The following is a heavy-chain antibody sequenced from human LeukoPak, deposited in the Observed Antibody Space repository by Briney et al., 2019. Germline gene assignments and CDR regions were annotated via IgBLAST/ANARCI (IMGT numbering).Heavy chain of an antibody. J-gene: IGHJ4*02. Sequence: PSETLSLTCTVSGGSISSYYWSWIRQPPGKGLEWIGYIYYSGSTNYNPSLKSRVTISVDTSKNQFSLQLNSVTPEDTAVYYCTRDAGTFDYWGQGTLVTVSS. D-gene: IGHD3-10*01. CDR2: IYYSGST. CDR1: GGSISSYY. V-gene: IGHV4-59*12. CDR3: TRDAGTFDY.